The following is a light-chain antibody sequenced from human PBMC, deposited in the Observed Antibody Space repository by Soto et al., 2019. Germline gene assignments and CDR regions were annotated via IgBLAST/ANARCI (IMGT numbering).Light chain of an antibody. CDR2: ATA. CDR1: QSVDNF. CDR3: HHNYLNPPWT. Sequence: DIQMTQSPSSLSASVGDRVTITCRTSQSVDNFLNWYQQKPGKAPKLLIYATATLQNGVPSRFSGSGSGTDFTLAISSLQPEDFATYYCHHNYLNPPWTFGQATMVEI. J-gene: IGKJ1*01. V-gene: IGKV1-39*01.